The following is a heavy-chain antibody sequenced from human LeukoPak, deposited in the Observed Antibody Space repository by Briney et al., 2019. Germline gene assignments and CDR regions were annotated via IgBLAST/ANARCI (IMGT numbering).Heavy chain of an antibody. CDR3: ARGGRISAGGIYYFDY. CDR2: IDQSGTT. D-gene: IGHD1-14*01. CDR1: GGSFSGYY. Sequence: PSETLSLTCVVNGGSFSGYYWSWIRQPPGKGLEWIGEIDQSGTTNYNPSLKSRVAISIDTSKKQFSLTLTSMTAADTAVYCCARGGRISAGGIYYFDYWGQGTLVTVSS. V-gene: IGHV4-34*01. J-gene: IGHJ4*02.